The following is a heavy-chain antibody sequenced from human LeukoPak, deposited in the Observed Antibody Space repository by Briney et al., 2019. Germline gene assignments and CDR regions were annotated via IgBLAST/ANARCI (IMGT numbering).Heavy chain of an antibody. D-gene: IGHD6-19*01. Sequence: PSETLSLTCTVSGGSISNNYWTWIRQPAGKGLEYIGRIYSSGSTHYNPSLKSRVTMSVDTSKNQLSLKLTSVTVADTALYYCARDRGFSSGHGGWFDPWGQGTLVTVSS. CDR3: ARDRGFSSGHGGWFDP. J-gene: IGHJ5*02. CDR1: GGSISNNY. CDR2: IYSSGST. V-gene: IGHV4-4*07.